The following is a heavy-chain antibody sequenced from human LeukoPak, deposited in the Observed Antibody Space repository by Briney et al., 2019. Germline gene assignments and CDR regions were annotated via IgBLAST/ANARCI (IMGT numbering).Heavy chain of an antibody. Sequence: SETLSLTCSVSGGSISTYYWSWIRQPPGKGLEWIGYIYYSGRTNYNPSLKSRVTISVDTSKNQFSLKLSSVTAADTAVYYCARVATGKGYPFDYWGQGTLVTVSS. CDR1: GGSISTYY. CDR3: ARVATGKGYPFDY. V-gene: IGHV4-59*12. J-gene: IGHJ4*02. CDR2: IYYSGRT. D-gene: IGHD1-1*01.